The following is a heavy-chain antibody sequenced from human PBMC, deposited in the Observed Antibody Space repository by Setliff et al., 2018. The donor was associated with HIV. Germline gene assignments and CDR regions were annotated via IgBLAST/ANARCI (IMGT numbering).Heavy chain of an antibody. D-gene: IGHD6-13*01. J-gene: IGHJ4*02. Sequence: ASVKVSCKTSGYNFSPYRIHWVRQAPGQGLEWIGIIDPGSGAATYAQKLQGRITMTRDTSTTTVYMHLNSLTSDDSAVYFCARVRPAPGAASDYWGQGTLVT. CDR1: GYNFSPYR. V-gene: IGHV1-46*04. CDR2: IDPGSGAA. CDR3: ARVRPAPGAASDY.